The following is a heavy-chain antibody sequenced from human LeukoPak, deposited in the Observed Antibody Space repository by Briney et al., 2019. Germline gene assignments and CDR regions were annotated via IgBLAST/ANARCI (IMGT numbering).Heavy chain of an antibody. J-gene: IGHJ4*02. CDR2: IYNSGNT. CDR3: ARLWSTDCSGGTCPHQPNY. D-gene: IGHD2-15*01. CDR1: GGSISSYY. Sequence: SETLSLTCTVSGGSISSYYWTWIRQSPGKGLEWIGYIYNSGNTNYNPSLKSRVTISIDTSKNQFSLKLSSVTAADTAVYYCARLWSTDCSGGTCPHQPNYWGQGTLVTVSS. V-gene: IGHV4-59*08.